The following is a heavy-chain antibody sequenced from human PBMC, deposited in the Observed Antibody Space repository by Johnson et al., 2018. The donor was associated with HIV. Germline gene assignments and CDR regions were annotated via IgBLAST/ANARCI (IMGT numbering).Heavy chain of an antibody. CDR1: GFSFSDNG. J-gene: IGHJ3*02. D-gene: IGHD6-13*01. CDR3: TKCIWGSSLIDAFDI. V-gene: IGHV3-30*18. CDR2: IRYDGSNE. Sequence: VQLVESGGGLVKPGGSLRLSCAASGFSFSDNGMHWVRQAPGKGLEWVAVIRYDGSNEFYADSVKGRFTISRDNSKNTLYLQMNSLSAEDTAVYYCTKCIWGSSLIDAFDIWGQGTKVTVSS.